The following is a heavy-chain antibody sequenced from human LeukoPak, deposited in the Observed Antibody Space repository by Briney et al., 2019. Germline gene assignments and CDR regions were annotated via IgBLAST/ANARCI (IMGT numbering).Heavy chain of an antibody. CDR3: ARAGLGVGLYDY. J-gene: IGHJ4*02. V-gene: IGHV4-59*01. D-gene: IGHD3-3*01. CDR1: GGSISSYY. Sequence: PSETLSLTCTVSGGSISSYYWSWIRQPPGKGLEWIGYIYYSGSTNYNPSLKSRVTISVDTSKNQFSLKLSSVTAADTAVYYCARAGLGVGLYDYWGQGTLVTVSS. CDR2: IYYSGST.